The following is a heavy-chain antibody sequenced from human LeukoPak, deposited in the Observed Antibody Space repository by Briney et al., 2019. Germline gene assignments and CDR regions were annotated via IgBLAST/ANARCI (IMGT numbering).Heavy chain of an antibody. Sequence: ASVKVSFKASGYTFTDYDINWVRQATGQGLEWMGWMNPNSGNTGYAQKFQGRVTITRYTSISTAYMELSSLRSEHTAVYYCARNVAGTRDFDYWGQGTLVTVSS. V-gene: IGHV1-8*03. CDR1: GYTFTDYD. D-gene: IGHD6-19*01. J-gene: IGHJ4*02. CDR3: ARNVAGTRDFDY. CDR2: MNPNSGNT.